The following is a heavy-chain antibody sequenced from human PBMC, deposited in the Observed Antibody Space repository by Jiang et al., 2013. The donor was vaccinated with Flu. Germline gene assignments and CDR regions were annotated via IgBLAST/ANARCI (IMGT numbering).Heavy chain of an antibody. Sequence: VQLVESGAEVKKPGSSVKVSCKVSGDTFSYAISWVRQAPGQGLEWMGGIIPIFATTNYAQSFQGRVTITADGSTSTAYMDLSSLRSEDTAVYYCARAMGGYSYGPVDYWGQGTLVTVSS. CDR3: ARAMGGYSYGPVDY. CDR1: GDTFSYA. J-gene: IGHJ4*02. CDR2: IIPIFATT. V-gene: IGHV1-69*01. D-gene: IGHD5-18*01.